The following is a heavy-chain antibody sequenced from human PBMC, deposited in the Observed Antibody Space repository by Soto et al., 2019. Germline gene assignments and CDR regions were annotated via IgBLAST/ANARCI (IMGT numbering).Heavy chain of an antibody. CDR1: GGSISSGGYS. D-gene: IGHD7-27*01. V-gene: IGHV4-30-2*01. Sequence: SETLSLTCAVSGGSISSGGYSWSWIRQPPGKGLEWIGYIYHSGSTYYNPSLKSRVTISVDRSKNQFSLKLSSVTAADTAIYYCAKEVSLGSTVDLGYWGQGTLVTVSS. CDR3: AKEVSLGSTVDLGY. J-gene: IGHJ4*02. CDR2: IYHSGST.